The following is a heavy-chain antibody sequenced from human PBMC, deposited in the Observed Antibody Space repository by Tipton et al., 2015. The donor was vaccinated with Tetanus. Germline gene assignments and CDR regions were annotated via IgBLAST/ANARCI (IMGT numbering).Heavy chain of an antibody. CDR1: GFPFSAYN. CDR2: ISGISTYI. Sequence: SLRLSCAASGFPFSAYNMNWVRQAPGKGLEWVSSISGISTYINYADSVKGRFTISRDNAENSLYLEMTNLTAEDTAIYYCAKDRELPYYYYGMDVWGQGPPVTVSS. V-gene: IGHV3-21*01. CDR3: AKDRELPYYYYGMDV. D-gene: IGHD1-26*01. J-gene: IGHJ6*02.